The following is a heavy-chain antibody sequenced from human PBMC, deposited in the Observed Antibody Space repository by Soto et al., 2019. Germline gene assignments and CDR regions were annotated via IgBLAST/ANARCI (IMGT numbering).Heavy chain of an antibody. CDR1: GFRFSSYG. D-gene: IGHD3-22*01. CDR2: ISSNGSYT. CDR3: ASQSHYSSGYSFDY. V-gene: IGHV3-64*01. J-gene: IGHJ4*02. Sequence: PWGSLRLSCRTSGFRFSSYGMHWVRQAPGKGLEYVSAISSNGSYTYYANSVKGRFTISRDNSKNTLYLQMDSLRAEDMALYYCASQSHYSSGYSFDYWGQGTLVTVSS.